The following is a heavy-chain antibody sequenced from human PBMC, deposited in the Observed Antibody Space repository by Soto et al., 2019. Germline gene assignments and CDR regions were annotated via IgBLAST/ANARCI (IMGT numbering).Heavy chain of an antibody. CDR3: ARVAAAAYWYFDL. V-gene: IGHV3-7*01. D-gene: IGHD6-13*01. CDR1: GFTSSSYW. Sequence: EVQLVESGGGLVQPGGSLRLSCAASGFTSSSYWMSWVRQAPGKGLEWVANIKQDGSEKYYVDSVKGRFTISRDNAKNSLYLQMNSLRAEDTAVYYCARVAAAAYWYFDLWGRGTLVTVSS. J-gene: IGHJ2*01. CDR2: IKQDGSEK.